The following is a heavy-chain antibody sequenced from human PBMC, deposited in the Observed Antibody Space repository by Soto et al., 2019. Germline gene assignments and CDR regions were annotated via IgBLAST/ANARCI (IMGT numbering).Heavy chain of an antibody. CDR3: ARDRIPYYYDSSGYRQDAFDI. Sequence: GASVTVSCKAAGYTFTIYGSSRVRQAPGQGRELMGWISAYNGNTNYAQKLQGRVTMTTDTSTSTAYMELRSLRSDDTAVYYCARDRIPYYYDSSGYRQDAFDIWGQGTMVTVSS. J-gene: IGHJ3*02. CDR1: GYTFTIYG. D-gene: IGHD3-22*01. CDR2: ISAYNGNT. V-gene: IGHV1-18*04.